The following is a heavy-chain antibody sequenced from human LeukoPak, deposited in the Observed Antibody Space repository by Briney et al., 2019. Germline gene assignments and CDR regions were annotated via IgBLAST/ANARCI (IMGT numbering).Heavy chain of an antibody. J-gene: IGHJ4*02. CDR3: ARGIAAAGKTASEFDY. D-gene: IGHD6-13*01. Sequence: PSETLSLTCAVYGGSFSGYYWTWIRQPPGKGLEWIGEINHSGSTYYNPSLKSRVTISVDRSKNQFSLKLSSVTAADTAVYYCARGIAAAGKTASEFDYWGQGTLVTVSS. V-gene: IGHV4-34*01. CDR1: GGSFSGYY. CDR2: INHSGST.